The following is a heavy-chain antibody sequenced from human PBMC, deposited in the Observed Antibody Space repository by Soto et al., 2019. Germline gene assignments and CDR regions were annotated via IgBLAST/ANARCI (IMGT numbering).Heavy chain of an antibody. CDR1: GGSFSGYY. Sequence: PSETLSLTCAVYGGSFSGYYWSWIRQPPGKGLEWIGEINHSGSTNYNPSLKSRVTISVDTSKNQFSLKLSSVTAADTAVYYCARARGVLPYYFDYWGQGTLVTVSS. D-gene: IGHD3-10*01. V-gene: IGHV4-34*01. J-gene: IGHJ4*02. CDR2: INHSGST. CDR3: ARARGVLPYYFDY.